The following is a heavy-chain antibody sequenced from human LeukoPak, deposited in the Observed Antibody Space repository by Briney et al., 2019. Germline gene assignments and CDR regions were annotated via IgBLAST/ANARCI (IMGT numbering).Heavy chain of an antibody. J-gene: IGHJ4*02. V-gene: IGHV3-30-3*01. CDR1: GFTFSSYA. CDR3: ARGSYSSGWYSYFDY. D-gene: IGHD6-19*01. CDR2: ISYDGSNK. Sequence: GGSLRLSCAASGFTFSSYAMHWVRQAPGKGLEWVAVISYDGSNKYYADSVKGRFTISRDNSKNTLYLQMNSLRAEDTAVYYCARGSYSSGWYSYFDYWGQGTLVTVSS.